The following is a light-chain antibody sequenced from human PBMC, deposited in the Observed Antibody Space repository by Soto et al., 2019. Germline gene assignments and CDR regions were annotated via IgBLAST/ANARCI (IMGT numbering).Light chain of an antibody. Sequence: IQMTQSPSSLSASVGDRVTITCQASQDITNYLNWYQQKPGKAPKLLFYDASNLETGVPSRFSGSGSGTDFTFTISSLQPEDSATYYCQQYDNLPLTFGGGTKVEIK. CDR3: QQYDNLPLT. J-gene: IGKJ4*01. CDR2: DAS. CDR1: QDITNY. V-gene: IGKV1-33*01.